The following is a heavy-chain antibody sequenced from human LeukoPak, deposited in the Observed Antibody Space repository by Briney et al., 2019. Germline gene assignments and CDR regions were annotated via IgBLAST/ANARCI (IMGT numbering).Heavy chain of an antibody. D-gene: IGHD3-10*01. CDR1: GYTSTGYY. J-gene: IGHJ4*02. CDR3: ARGIGYYTSGYLFDY. V-gene: IGHV1-2*02. CDR2: INPNSCGT. Sequence: ASVKGSCKASGYTSTGYYMHWVRHAPGQGLWWRGWINPNSCGTKYAQKFQGRATMPRDTSISTAYMELSRLRSDDTAVYYCARGIGYYTSGYLFDYWGQGTLVTVSS.